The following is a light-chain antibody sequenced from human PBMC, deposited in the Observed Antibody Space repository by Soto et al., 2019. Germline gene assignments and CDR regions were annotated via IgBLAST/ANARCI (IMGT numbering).Light chain of an antibody. CDR3: QHYNSYSEP. V-gene: IGKV1-5*03. CDR1: QTISSW. CDR2: KAS. J-gene: IGKJ1*01. Sequence: DIQMTQSPGALSASVGERVTITCRASQTISSWLAWYQQKPGKAPKLLIYKASTLKSGVPSRFSGSGSGTKFTLTISSLQPDDFATYYCQHYNSYSEPFGQGTKVDI.